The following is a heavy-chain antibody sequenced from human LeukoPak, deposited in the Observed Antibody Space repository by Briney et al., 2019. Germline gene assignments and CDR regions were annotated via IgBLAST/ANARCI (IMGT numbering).Heavy chain of an antibody. D-gene: IGHD6-13*01. J-gene: IGHJ6*03. Sequence: SETLSLTCTVSGGSISSYYWSWIRQPAGKGLEWIGRIYTSGSTNYNPSLKSRVTMSVDTSKNQFSLKLSSVTAADTAVYYCAAGRYYYYYMDVWGKATTVTVSS. CDR2: IYTSGST. V-gene: IGHV4-4*07. CDR1: GGSISSYY. CDR3: AAGRYYYYYMDV.